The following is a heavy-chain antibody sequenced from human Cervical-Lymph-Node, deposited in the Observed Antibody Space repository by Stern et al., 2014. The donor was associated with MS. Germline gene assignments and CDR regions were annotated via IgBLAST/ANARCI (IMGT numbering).Heavy chain of an antibody. D-gene: IGHD1-1*01. CDR2: IYYSGAT. Sequence: QLQLQESGPGLVKPSQTLSLTCTVSGGSINNGDYYWSWVRQHPGKGLEWLGYIYYSGATYYIPSLKGRLTISGDTSKRHFSLKLTSVTAADTAVYYCARELSGMYGMDVWGQGTTVTVSS. CDR1: GGSINNGDYY. J-gene: IGHJ6*02. CDR3: ARELSGMYGMDV. V-gene: IGHV4-31*03.